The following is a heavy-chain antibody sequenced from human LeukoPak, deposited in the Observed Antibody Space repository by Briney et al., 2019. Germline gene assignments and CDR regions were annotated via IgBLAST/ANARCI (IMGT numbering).Heavy chain of an antibody. D-gene: IGHD3-3*01. V-gene: IGHV4-59*08. CDR2: IYYSGST. Sequence: SETLSLTCTVSGGSISSYYWSWIRQPPGKGLEWIGYIYYSGSTNYNPSLKSRVTISVDTSKNQFSLKLSSVTAADTAVYYCARHPAYYGFWSGYLPPAFDIWGQGTMVTVSS. CDR3: ARHPAYYGFWSGYLPPAFDI. J-gene: IGHJ3*02. CDR1: GGSISSYY.